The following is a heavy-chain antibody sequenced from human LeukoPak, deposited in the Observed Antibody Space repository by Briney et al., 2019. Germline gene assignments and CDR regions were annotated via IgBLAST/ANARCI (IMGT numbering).Heavy chain of an antibody. CDR1: GFTFSSYS. D-gene: IGHD1-26*01. J-gene: IGHJ4*02. V-gene: IGHV3-23*01. CDR2: ISGSGGTT. CDR3: ATKSYSGSYRTDF. Sequence: GGSLRLSCAASGFTFSSYSMNWVRQAPGKGLEWVSAISGSGGTTYYADSVKGRFTISRDNSKNTLYLQMNSLRAEDTAIYYCATKSYSGSYRTDFWGQGTLVTVSS.